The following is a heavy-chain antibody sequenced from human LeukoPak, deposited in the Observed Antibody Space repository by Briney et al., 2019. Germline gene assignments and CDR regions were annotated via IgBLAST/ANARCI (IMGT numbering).Heavy chain of an antibody. Sequence: SETLSLTCTVSGGSISSYYWSWIRQPPVKGLEWIGYIYYSGSTNYNPSLKSRVTISVDTSKNQFSLKLSSVTAADTAVYYCARHDGYISASLGYWGQGTLVTVSS. V-gene: IGHV4-59*08. D-gene: IGHD6-13*01. CDR3: ARHDGYISASLGY. CDR2: IYYSGST. CDR1: GGSISSYY. J-gene: IGHJ4*02.